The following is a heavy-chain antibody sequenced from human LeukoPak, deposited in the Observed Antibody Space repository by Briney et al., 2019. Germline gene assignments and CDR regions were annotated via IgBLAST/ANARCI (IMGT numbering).Heavy chain of an antibody. Sequence: SQTLSLTCAISGDIVSSNSAAWNWIRQSPSRGLEWLGRTYYRSKWYYDYAVAVKSRISINPDTSKNQFSLQLSSVTPEDTAVYYCARDGSEPWLQWLSYAFDIWGQGTMVTVSS. V-gene: IGHV6-1*01. D-gene: IGHD5-24*01. CDR3: ARDGSEPWLQWLSYAFDI. CDR2: TYYRSKWYY. CDR1: GDIVSSNSAA. J-gene: IGHJ3*02.